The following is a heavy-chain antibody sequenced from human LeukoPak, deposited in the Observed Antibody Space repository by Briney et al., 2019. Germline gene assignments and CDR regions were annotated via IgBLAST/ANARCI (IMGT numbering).Heavy chain of an antibody. D-gene: IGHD6-19*01. Sequence: PGGSLRLSCAASGFTFSSCAMNWVRQAPGKGLEWVSTISGSGGSTYYADSVQGRFTISRDNSKNTMYLQINSLRAEDTAVYYCARALVAGNGGGYWGQGTLVTVSS. CDR2: ISGSGGST. CDR3: ARALVAGNGGGY. J-gene: IGHJ4*02. CDR1: GFTFSSCA. V-gene: IGHV3-23*01.